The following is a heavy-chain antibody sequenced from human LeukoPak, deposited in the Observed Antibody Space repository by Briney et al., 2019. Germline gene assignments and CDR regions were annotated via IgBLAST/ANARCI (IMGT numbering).Heavy chain of an antibody. J-gene: IGHJ5*02. D-gene: IGHD1-14*01. Sequence: SETLSLTCTVSGGSISSSSYYWGWIRQPPGKGLEWIGSIYYSGSTYYNPSLKSRVTISVDTSKNQFSLKLSSVTAADTAVYYCARRYNIDWYDDWGQGTLVTVSS. CDR2: IYYSGST. CDR1: GGSISSSSYY. V-gene: IGHV4-39*01. CDR3: ARRYNIDWYDD.